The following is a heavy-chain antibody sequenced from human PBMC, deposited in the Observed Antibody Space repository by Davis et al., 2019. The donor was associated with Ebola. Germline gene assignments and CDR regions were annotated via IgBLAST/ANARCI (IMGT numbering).Heavy chain of an antibody. CDR3: ARKSTYYDFWSGYYTVYYGMDV. CDR2: IKQDGSEK. V-gene: IGHV3-7*01. CDR1: GFTFSSYW. Sequence: GESLKISCAASGFTFSSYWMSWVRQAPGKGLEWVANIKQDGSEKYYVDSVKGRFTIPRDNAKNSLYLQMNSLRAEDTAVYYCARKSTYYDFWSGYYTVYYGMDVWGQGTTVTVSS. J-gene: IGHJ6*02. D-gene: IGHD3-3*01.